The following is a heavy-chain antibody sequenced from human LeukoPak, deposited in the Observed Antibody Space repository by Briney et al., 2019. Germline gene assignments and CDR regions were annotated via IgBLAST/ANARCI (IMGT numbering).Heavy chain of an antibody. CDR2: IYTSGST. CDR1: GGSISSYY. CDR3: ANAAAGTSTDLYYYYYNMDV. Sequence: PSETLSLTCTVSGGSISSYYWSWIRQPAGKGLEWIGRIYTSGSTNYNPSLKSRVTMSVDTSKNQFSLKLSSVTAADTAVYYCANAAAGTSTDLYYYYYNMDVWGKGTTVTVSS. J-gene: IGHJ6*03. V-gene: IGHV4-4*07. D-gene: IGHD6-13*01.